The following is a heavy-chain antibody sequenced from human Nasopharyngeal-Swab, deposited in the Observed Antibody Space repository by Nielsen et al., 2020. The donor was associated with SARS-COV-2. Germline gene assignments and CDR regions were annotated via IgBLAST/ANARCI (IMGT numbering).Heavy chain of an antibody. CDR1: GFTFSSYG. Sequence: GGSLRLSCAASGFTFSSYGMHWVRQAPGKGLEWVAVISYDGSNKYYADSVKGRFTISRDNSKNTLYLQMNSLRAEDTAVYYCANGAGAPNWFDPWGQGTLVTVSS. V-gene: IGHV3-30*18. D-gene: IGHD3-10*01. CDR2: ISYDGSNK. CDR3: ANGAGAPNWFDP. J-gene: IGHJ5*02.